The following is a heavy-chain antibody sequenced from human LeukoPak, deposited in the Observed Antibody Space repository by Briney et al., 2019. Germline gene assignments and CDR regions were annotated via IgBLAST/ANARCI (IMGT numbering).Heavy chain of an antibody. CDR2: IWFDGSNK. Sequence: PGGSLRLSCAASGFTFSSYGMHWVRQAPGKVLEWVAVIWFDGSNKYCADSVKGRFTISRDNSKNTLDLQMNSLRAEDTAVYYCARDGGYCSRTSCPASRMDVWGKGTTVTVSS. J-gene: IGHJ6*03. D-gene: IGHD2-2*03. V-gene: IGHV3-33*01. CDR3: ARDGGYCSRTSCPASRMDV. CDR1: GFTFSSYG.